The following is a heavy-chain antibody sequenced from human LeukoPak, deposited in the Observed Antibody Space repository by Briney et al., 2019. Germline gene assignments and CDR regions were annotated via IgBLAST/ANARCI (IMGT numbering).Heavy chain of an antibody. J-gene: IGHJ3*02. Sequence: SETLSLTCTVSGGSISSYYWSWIRQPPGKGLEWIGYIYYSGSTNYNPSLKSRVTISVDTSKNQFSLKLSSVTAADTAVYYCARQTRDDAFDIWGQGTMVTVSS. CDR2: IYYSGST. CDR1: GGSISSYY. V-gene: IGHV4-59*08. CDR3: ARQTRDDAFDI.